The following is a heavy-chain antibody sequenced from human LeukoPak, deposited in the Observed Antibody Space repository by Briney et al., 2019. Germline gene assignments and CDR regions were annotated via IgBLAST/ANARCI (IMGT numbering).Heavy chain of an antibody. Sequence: ASETLSLTCTVSGDSISSYYWNWIRQPPGKGLEWIGYIYYSGSTNYNPSLESRVTISVDTSKNQFSLKLSSVTAADTAVYFCARQLRGEAVAGHLQPFDYWGQGTLVTVSS. J-gene: IGHJ4*02. CDR2: IYYSGST. CDR3: ARQLRGEAVAGHLQPFDY. V-gene: IGHV4-59*08. D-gene: IGHD6-19*01. CDR1: GDSISSYY.